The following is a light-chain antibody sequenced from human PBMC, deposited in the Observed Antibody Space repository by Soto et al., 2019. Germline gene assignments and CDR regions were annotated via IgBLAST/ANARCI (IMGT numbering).Light chain of an antibody. CDR2: GAS. J-gene: IGKJ1*01. V-gene: IGKV3-20*01. CDR3: QQYGNSPWT. CDR1: QSVSSSY. Sequence: EIVLTQSPCTLSLSPGERATLSCRASQSVSSSYLAWYQQKPGQAPRLLIYGASTRATGIPARFSGTGSATDFTLTICRLEPEDFAVYYCQQYGNSPWTFEQGTKVDI.